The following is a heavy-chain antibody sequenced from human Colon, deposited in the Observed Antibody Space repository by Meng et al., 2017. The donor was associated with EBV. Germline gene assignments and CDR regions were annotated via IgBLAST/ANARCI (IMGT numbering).Heavy chain of an antibody. D-gene: IGHD2-2*01. J-gene: IGHJ5*02. CDR2: IYSSGNT. Sequence: HTLLIYCVVPGFYISSGSYSWMWIRPPPGTGLEWIGYIYSSGNTFYNPSLHSRVTMSVDTSKNQFSLRLTSVNAADTAVYYCARDRARLIKYHWFDPWGQGTLVTVSS. CDR1: GFYISSGSYS. V-gene: IGHV4-30-4*01. CDR3: ARDRARLIKYHWFDP.